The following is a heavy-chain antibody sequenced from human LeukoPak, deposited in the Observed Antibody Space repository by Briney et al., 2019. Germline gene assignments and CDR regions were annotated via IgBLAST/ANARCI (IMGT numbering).Heavy chain of an antibody. CDR1: GGTFSSYA. D-gene: IGHD2-2*01. V-gene: IGHV1-69*13. J-gene: IGHJ4*02. CDR2: IFPIFGTA. CDR3: AARAVYCSSTSCYYFDY. Sequence: GASVKVSCKASGGTFSSYAISWVRQAPGQGLEWMGGIFPIFGTANYPQKFQGRVTITADESTSTAYMELSSLRSEDTAVYYCAARAVYCSSTSCYYFDYWGQGTLVTVSS.